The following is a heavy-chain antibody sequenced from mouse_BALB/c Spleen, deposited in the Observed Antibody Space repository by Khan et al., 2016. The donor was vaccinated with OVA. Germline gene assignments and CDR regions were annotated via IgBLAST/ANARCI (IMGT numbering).Heavy chain of an antibody. CDR1: GYTFTSYW. CDR2: IYPSDSYT. CDR3: TRHGSSYDAMDY. D-gene: IGHD1-1*01. J-gene: IGHJ4*01. Sequence: QVQLQQPGAELVRPGASVKLSCKASGYTFTSYWINWVKQRPGQGLEWIGNIYPSDSYTDYNQKFKDKATLTVDKSSSTAYMQLRSPTSEDSAVYFCTRHGSSYDAMDYWGQGTSVTVS. V-gene: IGHV1-69*02.